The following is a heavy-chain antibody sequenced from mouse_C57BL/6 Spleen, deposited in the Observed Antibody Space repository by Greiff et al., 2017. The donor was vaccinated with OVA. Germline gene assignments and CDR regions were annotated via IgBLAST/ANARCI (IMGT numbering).Heavy chain of an antibody. V-gene: IGHV1-15*01. CDR3: TRGGLGFDD. Sequence: QVQLQQSGAELVRPGASVTLSCKASGYTFTDYEMHWVKQTPVHGLEWIGAIYPETGGTAYNQKFKGKAILTADKSSSTAYMELRSLTSEDSAVYYCTRGGLGFDDWGQGTTRTVSS. J-gene: IGHJ2*01. D-gene: IGHD4-1*01. CDR2: IYPETGGT. CDR1: GYTFTDYE.